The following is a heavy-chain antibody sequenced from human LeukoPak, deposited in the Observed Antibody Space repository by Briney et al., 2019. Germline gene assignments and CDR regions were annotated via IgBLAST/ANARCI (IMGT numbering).Heavy chain of an antibody. D-gene: IGHD6-19*01. Sequence: GGSLRLSCAASGFTFSSYGMNWVRQAPGKGLDWVSFISDSSTTIYYADSVKGRFTISRDNAKNSLYLQMNSLRAEDKAVYYCARGHTPYGSGCTAAYWGQGTLVTVS. CDR2: ISDSSTTI. J-gene: IGHJ4*02. V-gene: IGHV3-48*01. CDR3: ARGHTPYGSGCTAAY. CDR1: GFTFSSYG.